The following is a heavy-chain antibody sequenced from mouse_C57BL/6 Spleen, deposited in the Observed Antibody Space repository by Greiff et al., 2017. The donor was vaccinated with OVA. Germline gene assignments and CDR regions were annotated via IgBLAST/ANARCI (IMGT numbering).Heavy chain of an antibody. V-gene: IGHV5-6*01. J-gene: IGHJ3*01. CDR3: ARQGETAQAAFAY. Sequence: EVNLVESGGDLVKPGGSLKLSCAASGFTFSSYGMSWVRQTPDKRLEWVATISSGGSYTYYPDSVKGRFTISRDKTKNTLYLQMSSMKSEDTAMYYCARQGETAQAAFAYWGQGTLVTVSA. CDR1: GFTFSSYG. D-gene: IGHD3-2*02. CDR2: ISSGGSYT.